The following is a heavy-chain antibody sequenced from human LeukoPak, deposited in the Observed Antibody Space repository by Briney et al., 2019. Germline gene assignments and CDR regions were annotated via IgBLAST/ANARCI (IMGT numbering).Heavy chain of an antibody. CDR3: AKGHSAHGTGFDY. D-gene: IGHD1-1*01. CDR1: GLTFSRFA. CDR2: ISNSGDTT. Sequence: GGSLRLSCAASGLTFSRFAMSWVRQAPGKGLEWVSAISNSGDTTYYADSVKGRFTISRDNLKNTLYVQMNSLRVEDTAVYYCAKGHSAHGTGFDYWGQGTLVIVSS. J-gene: IGHJ4*02. V-gene: IGHV3-23*01.